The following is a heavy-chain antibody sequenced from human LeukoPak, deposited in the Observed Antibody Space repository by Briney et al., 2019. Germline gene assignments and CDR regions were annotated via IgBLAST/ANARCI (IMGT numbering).Heavy chain of an antibody. CDR1: GFTFSHYY. D-gene: IGHD3-9*01. Sequence: GGSLRLSCAASGFTFSHYYMSWIRKAPGKGLEWFAYVSSSSSYIRYADSVKGRFTISRDNAKNSVYLQMNSLRVEDTAVYYCAKDLSNVLTGYSPDGMDVWGQGTTVTVSS. V-gene: IGHV3-11*06. J-gene: IGHJ6*02. CDR3: AKDLSNVLTGYSPDGMDV. CDR2: VSSSSSYI.